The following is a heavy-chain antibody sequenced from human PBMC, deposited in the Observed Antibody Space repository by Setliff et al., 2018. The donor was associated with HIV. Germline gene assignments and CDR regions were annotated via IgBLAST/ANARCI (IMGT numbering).Heavy chain of an antibody. CDR2: VNNDGTDT. J-gene: IGHJ4*02. Sequence: GGSLRLSCAASGFTFSNYWMYWVRQAPGKGLVCVSRVNNDGTDTIYADSVKGRFTISRDNAKNMLYLQMNSLSADDTAVYYCVRGSGYYYFDNWGQGALVTVSS. CDR1: GFTFSNYW. V-gene: IGHV3-74*01. CDR3: VRGSGYYYFDN. D-gene: IGHD3-22*01.